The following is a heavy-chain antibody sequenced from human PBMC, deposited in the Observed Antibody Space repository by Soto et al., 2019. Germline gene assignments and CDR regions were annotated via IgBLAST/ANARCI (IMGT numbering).Heavy chain of an antibody. CDR1: GYTFTSYG. CDR3: ARVYSSSSGLDAFDI. V-gene: IGHV1-18*01. J-gene: IGHJ3*02. D-gene: IGHD6-6*01. CDR2: ISAYNGNT. Sequence: GASVKVYCRASGYTFTSYGISWVRQAPGQGLEWMGWISAYNGNTNYAQKLQGRVTMTTDTSTSTAYMELRSLRSDDTAVYYCARVYSSSSGLDAFDIWGQGTMVTVSS.